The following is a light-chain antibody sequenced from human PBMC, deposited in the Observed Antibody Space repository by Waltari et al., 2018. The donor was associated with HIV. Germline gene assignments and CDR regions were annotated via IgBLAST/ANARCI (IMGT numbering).Light chain of an antibody. Sequence: SYELTQPPSVSVSPGQTASITCSGDRLGDKFACWYQQRPGQSPVLLIYQDNKRPSGIPERFSGSNSGNTATLTISGTQAMDEADYYCQAWDSRTAVFGTGTKVTVL. CDR2: QDN. J-gene: IGLJ1*01. CDR1: RLGDKF. CDR3: QAWDSRTAV. V-gene: IGLV3-1*01.